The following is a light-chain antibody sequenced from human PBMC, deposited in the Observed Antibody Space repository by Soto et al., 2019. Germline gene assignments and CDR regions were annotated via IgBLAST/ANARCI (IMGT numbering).Light chain of an antibody. J-gene: IGLJ2*01. CDR1: SSDVGGYNY. CDR3: SSYTSSSTL. CDR2: EVI. Sequence: QSVLTQPASVSGSPGQSITISCTGTSSDVGGYNYVSWYQQHPGKAPKLMIYEVINRPSGVSYRFSGSKSGNTASLTISGLQAEDEADYYCSSYTSSSTLLGGGTKLTVL. V-gene: IGLV2-14*01.